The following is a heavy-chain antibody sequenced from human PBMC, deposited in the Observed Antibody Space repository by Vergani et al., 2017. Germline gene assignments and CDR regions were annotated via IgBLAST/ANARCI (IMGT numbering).Heavy chain of an antibody. J-gene: IGHJ6*02. Sequence: QVQLQQWGAGLLKPSETLSLTCAVYGGSFSGYYWSWIRQHPGKGLEWIGYIYYSGSTYYNPSLKSRVTISVDTAKNQFSLKLSSVTAADTAVYYCARECGGDCLYYYYGMDVWGQGTTVTVSS. CDR3: ARECGGDCLYYYYGMDV. V-gene: IGHV4-34*01. D-gene: IGHD2-21*02. CDR1: GGSFSGYY. CDR2: IYYSGST.